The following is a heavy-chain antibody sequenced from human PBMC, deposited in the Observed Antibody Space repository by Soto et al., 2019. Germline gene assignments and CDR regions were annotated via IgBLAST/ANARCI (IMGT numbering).Heavy chain of an antibody. V-gene: IGHV1-18*01. D-gene: IGHD2-2*01. CDR2: ISLYSDGT. CDR3: SRVVPGAEAWFGP. Sequence: QVQLVQSGGEVKRPGASVKVSCKTSGYTFSNYGITWVRQAPGQPLEWLGWISLYSDGTNYAQKFQGRGSMTTDTSTTTAYMELRSLRSDDTALYYCSRVVPGAEAWFGPWGQGTLVTVSS. CDR1: GYTFSNYG. J-gene: IGHJ5*02.